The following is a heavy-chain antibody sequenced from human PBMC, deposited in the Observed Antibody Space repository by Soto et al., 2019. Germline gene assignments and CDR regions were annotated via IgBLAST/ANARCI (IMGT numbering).Heavy chain of an antibody. V-gene: IGHV4-31*03. J-gene: IGHJ4*02. CDR3: ARAGEKQLVFDY. CDR2: IYYSGST. D-gene: IGHD6-13*01. Sequence: PSETLSLTCTVSGGSISSCGYYWSWIRQHPGKGLEWIGYIYYSGSTYYNPSLKSRVTISVDTSKNQFSLKLSSVTAADTAVYYCARAGEKQLVFDYWSQGTLVTVSS. CDR1: GGSISSCGYY.